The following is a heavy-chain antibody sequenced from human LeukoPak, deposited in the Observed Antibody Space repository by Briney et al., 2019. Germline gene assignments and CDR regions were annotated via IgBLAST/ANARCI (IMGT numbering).Heavy chain of an antibody. CDR2: IKSDGSIT. D-gene: IGHD3-10*01. Sequence: PGGSLRLSCAASGFTFSTYWMHWVRQVPGKGLVWVSRIKSDGSITTYAHSVEGRFTISRDNAKNTVYLQMNSLRAEDTAMYYCRIWFGNSAGFDMWGQGTMVTVSS. V-gene: IGHV3-74*01. CDR3: RIWFGNSAGFDM. CDR1: GFTFSTYW. J-gene: IGHJ3*02.